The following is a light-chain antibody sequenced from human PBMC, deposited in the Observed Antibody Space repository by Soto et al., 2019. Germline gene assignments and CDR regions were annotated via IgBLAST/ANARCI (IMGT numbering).Light chain of an antibody. CDR2: GAS. V-gene: IGKV3-20*01. Sequence: EIVLTQSPGTLSLSPGERATLSCRASQSVSSSYLAWYQQKPGQAPRLLIYGASSRATGIPDRFSGSGSGTDFTLTISRLEPEDFAVYRCQQKGSSPQGTFGQGTKVDI. CDR3: QQKGSSPQGT. J-gene: IGKJ1*01. CDR1: QSVSSSY.